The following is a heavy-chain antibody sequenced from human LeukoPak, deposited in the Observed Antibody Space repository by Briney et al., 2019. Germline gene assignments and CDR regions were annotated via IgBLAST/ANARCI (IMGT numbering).Heavy chain of an antibody. V-gene: IGHV3-23*01. D-gene: IGHD3-22*01. Sequence: TGGSLRLSCAASGFTFSSYAMSWVRQPPGKGLEWVSAISGSGGSTYYADSVKGRFTISRDNSKNTLYLQMNSLRAEDTAVYYCAKRARDYYDSSGFSAYYYYMDVWGKGTTVTVSS. J-gene: IGHJ6*03. CDR2: ISGSGGST. CDR3: AKRARDYYDSSGFSAYYYYMDV. CDR1: GFTFSSYA.